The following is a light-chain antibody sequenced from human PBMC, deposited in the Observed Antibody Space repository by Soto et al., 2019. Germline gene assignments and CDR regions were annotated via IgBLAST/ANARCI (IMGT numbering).Light chain of an antibody. J-gene: IGLJ1*01. CDR1: SSDIGAYNY. CDR2: EVS. Sequence: QSVLTQPASVSGSPGQSITFSCTGTSSDIGAYNYVPWYQHHPAKAPKLMIYEVSNRPSGISNRFSGSKSGNTASLTISGLQAEDEADYYCLSFTRSDTYIFGTGTKVTVL. CDR3: LSFTRSDTYI. V-gene: IGLV2-14*01.